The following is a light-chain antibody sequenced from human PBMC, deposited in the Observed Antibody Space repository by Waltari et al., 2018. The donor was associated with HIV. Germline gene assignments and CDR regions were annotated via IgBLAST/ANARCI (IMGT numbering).Light chain of an antibody. Sequence: QSALTQPASVSGSPGQSITISCTGPSSDVGAYDYLPWYQQHPGKAPKLMIYDVNNRPSGVSHRFSGSKSATTASLTISGLQAEDEADYYCSSYTTSSTYVFGTGTKVTVL. J-gene: IGLJ1*01. CDR3: SSYTTSSTYV. CDR2: DVN. CDR1: SSDVGAYDY. V-gene: IGLV2-14*03.